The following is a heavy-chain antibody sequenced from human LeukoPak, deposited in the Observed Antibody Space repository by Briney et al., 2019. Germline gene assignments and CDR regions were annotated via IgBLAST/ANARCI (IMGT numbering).Heavy chain of an antibody. J-gene: IGHJ6*02. D-gene: IGHD2-15*01. CDR3: ARVRSHCSGGSCYSYYYYGMDV. CDR1: GYTFTGYY. V-gene: IGHV1-2*02. Sequence: ASVNVSCKASGYTFTGYYMHWVRQAPGQGLDWMGWINSNSGGTNYAQKFQGRVTMTRDTSISTAYMELSRLRSDDTAVYYCARVRSHCSGGSCYSYYYYGMDVWGQGTTVTVSS. CDR2: INSNSGGT.